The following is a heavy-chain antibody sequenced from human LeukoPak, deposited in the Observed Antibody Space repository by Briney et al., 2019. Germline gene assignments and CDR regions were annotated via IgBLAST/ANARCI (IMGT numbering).Heavy chain of an antibody. Sequence: ASVKVSCKAFGYTFTSYYMHWVRQAPGQGLEWMGIINPSGGNTNYAQKLQGRVTMTTDTSTSTAYMELRSLRSDDTAVYYCARVVVEVDYYGSGSPDYWGQGTLVTVSS. CDR1: GYTFTSYY. V-gene: IGHV1-46*01. CDR2: INPSGGNT. D-gene: IGHD3-10*01. CDR3: ARVVVEVDYYGSGSPDY. J-gene: IGHJ4*02.